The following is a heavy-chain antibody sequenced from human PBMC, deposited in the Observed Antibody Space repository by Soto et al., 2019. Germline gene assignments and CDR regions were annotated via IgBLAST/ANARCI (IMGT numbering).Heavy chain of an antibody. J-gene: IGHJ4*02. CDR2: ISYDGSNK. CDR1: GFTFNIYA. V-gene: IGHV3-30-3*01. D-gene: IGHD4-4*01. Sequence: QVQLVESGGGVVQPGRSLRLSCAASGFTFNIYAIHWVRHAPGKGLEWVAAISYDGSNKFYADSVKGRFTISRDNSKNTLYLQMNSLTTEDTAVYFCARPTSVTAFAYWGQGTLVTVSS. CDR3: ARPTSVTAFAY.